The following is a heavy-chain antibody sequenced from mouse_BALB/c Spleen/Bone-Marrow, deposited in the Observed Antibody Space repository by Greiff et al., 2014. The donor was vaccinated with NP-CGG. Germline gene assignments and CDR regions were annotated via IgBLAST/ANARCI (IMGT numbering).Heavy chain of an antibody. V-gene: IGHV1-5*01. CDR1: GYTFTIYW. Sequence: VQLQQSGTVLARPGASVKMSCKASGYTFTIYWMHWVKQRPGQGLEWIGTIYPGNNDTNYNQKFKGKAKLTAVTSTSTAYMEPSSLTNEDSAAYYCTRSTGFYYGMDYWGQGTSVTVSS. CDR3: TRSTGFYYGMDY. CDR2: IYPGNNDT. J-gene: IGHJ4*01.